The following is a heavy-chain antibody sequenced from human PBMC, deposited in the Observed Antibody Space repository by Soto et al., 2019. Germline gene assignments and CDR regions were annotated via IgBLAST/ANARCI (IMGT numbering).Heavy chain of an antibody. CDR2: VNPSGGHT. J-gene: IGHJ4*02. D-gene: IGHD2-21*02. CDR1: GDTFTDYY. V-gene: IGHV1-46*01. CDR3: ARGGHVVVVTAALDY. Sequence: QVQLMQSGAEVKKPGASVKVSCKASGDTFTDYYIHWVRQAPGQGLEWMGTVNPSGGHTTYAQQFLGRVTMTRDTSTSTLYMELTSLTSDDTAIYYCARGGHVVVVTAALDYWCQGTLVTVSS.